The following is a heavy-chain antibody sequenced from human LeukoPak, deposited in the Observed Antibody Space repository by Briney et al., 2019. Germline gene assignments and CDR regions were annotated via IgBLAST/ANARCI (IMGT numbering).Heavy chain of an antibody. V-gene: IGHV4-38-2*02. CDR3: ARDKLAGIDYYVDY. D-gene: IGHD6-19*01. J-gene: IGHJ4*02. CDR1: GYSISSGYY. CDR2: IYHSGST. Sequence: SETLSLTCTVSGYSISSGYYWGWIRQPPGKGLEWIGSIYHSGSTYYNPSLKSRVTISVDTSKNQFSLKLSSVTAADTAVYYCARDKLAGIDYYVDYWGQGTLVTVSS.